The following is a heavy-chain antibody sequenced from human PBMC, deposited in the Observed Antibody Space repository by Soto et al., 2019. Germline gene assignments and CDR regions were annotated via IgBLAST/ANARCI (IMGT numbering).Heavy chain of an antibody. CDR2: ISAYNGNT. CDR1: GYAFTSNA. V-gene: IGHV1-18*01. Sequence: ASVKVSCKASGYAFTSNAISWVRQAPGQGLEWMGWISAYNGNTNYAQKLQGRVTMTTDTSTTTAYMELRSLRSDDTAVYYCARWDRVAAAGHWGQGTLVTVSS. D-gene: IGHD6-13*01. CDR3: ARWDRVAAAGH. J-gene: IGHJ4*02.